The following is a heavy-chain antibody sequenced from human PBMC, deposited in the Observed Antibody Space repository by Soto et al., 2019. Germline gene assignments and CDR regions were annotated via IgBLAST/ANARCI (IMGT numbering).Heavy chain of an antibody. V-gene: IGHV1-24*01. CDR1: GYTLVELS. CDR2: YDPEDGET. CDR3: TTGQRPIRFLEWLSRYYFDY. Sequence: QLQLVQSGAEVKKPGASVKVSCKVSGYTLVELSMHWVRQAPGKGLEWMGGYDPEDGETIYAQTFQGRVTMTEDTSTGTAYVELSSLRSEDTAVYYCTTGQRPIRFLEWLSRYYFDYWGQGTLVTVSS. D-gene: IGHD3-3*01. J-gene: IGHJ4*02.